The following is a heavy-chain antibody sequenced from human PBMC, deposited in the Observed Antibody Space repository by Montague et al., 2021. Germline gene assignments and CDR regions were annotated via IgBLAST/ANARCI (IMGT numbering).Heavy chain of an antibody. Sequence: SLRLSCAASGFTFTSYTMNWVRQAPGKGLEWVSYISRDSSATYYADSVKGRFTISRDNAKNSLYLQVNSLRDEDTAVYYCARDQDYGFDHWGQGTLVTVSS. CDR1: GFTFTSYT. D-gene: IGHD4-17*01. CDR3: ARDQDYGFDH. CDR2: ISRDSSAT. J-gene: IGHJ4*02. V-gene: IGHV3-48*02.